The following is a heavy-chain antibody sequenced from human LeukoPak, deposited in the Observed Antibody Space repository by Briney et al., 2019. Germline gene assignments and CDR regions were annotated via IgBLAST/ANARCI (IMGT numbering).Heavy chain of an antibody. CDR3: AKTNGYYSD. CDR2: ISGSGGAT. Sequence: GGSLRLSCAASGFTFSSYGMNWVRQAPGKGLEWVSGISGSGGATYYADSVKGWFTISRDNSKNSLSLQASSLRVEDTAVYYCAKTNGYYSDWGQGTLVTVSS. J-gene: IGHJ4*02. D-gene: IGHD3-22*01. CDR1: GFTFSSYG. V-gene: IGHV3-23*01.